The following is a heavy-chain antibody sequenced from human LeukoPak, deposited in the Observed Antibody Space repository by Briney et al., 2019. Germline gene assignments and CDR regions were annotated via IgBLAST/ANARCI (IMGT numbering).Heavy chain of an antibody. D-gene: IGHD3-3*01. V-gene: IGHV1-8*03. CDR1: GYTFTSYD. J-gene: IGHJ6*04. CDR3: ARSPQRGTIFDGDV. CDR2: MNPNSGNT. Sequence: ASVKVSCKASGYTFTSYDINWVRQATGQGLEWMGWMNPNSGNTGYAQKFQGRVTITRNTSISTAYMELSSLRSEDTAVYFCARSPQRGTIFDGDVWGKGTTVTVFS.